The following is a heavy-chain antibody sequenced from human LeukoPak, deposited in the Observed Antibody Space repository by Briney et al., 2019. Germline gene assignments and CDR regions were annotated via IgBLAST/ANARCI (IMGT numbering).Heavy chain of an antibody. Sequence: ASVKVSCKASGYTFTSYYMHWVRQAPGQGLEWMGIINPSGGSTSYAQKFQGRVTMTRDTSTSTVYMELSSLGSEDTAVYYCARPYYYGSGSTNWFDPWGQGTLVTVSS. CDR1: GYTFTSYY. J-gene: IGHJ5*02. V-gene: IGHV1-46*03. CDR3: ARPYYYGSGSTNWFDP. D-gene: IGHD3-10*01. CDR2: INPSGGST.